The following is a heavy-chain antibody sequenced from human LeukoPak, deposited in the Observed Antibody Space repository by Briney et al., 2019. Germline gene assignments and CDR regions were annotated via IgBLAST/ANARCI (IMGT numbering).Heavy chain of an antibody. CDR3: ARHTGETYYYDSSGYGAPYYFDY. V-gene: IGHV4-34*01. Sequence: SETLSLTCAVYGGSFSGYYWSWIRQPPGKGLEWIGEINHSGSTNYNPSLKSRVTISVDTSKNQFSLKLSSVTAADTAVYYCARHTGETYYYDSSGYGAPYYFDYWGQGTLVTVSS. CDR2: INHSGST. CDR1: GGSFSGYY. J-gene: IGHJ4*02. D-gene: IGHD3-22*01.